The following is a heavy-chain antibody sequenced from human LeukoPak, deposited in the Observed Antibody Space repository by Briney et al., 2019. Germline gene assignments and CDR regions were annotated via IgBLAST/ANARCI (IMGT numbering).Heavy chain of an antibody. V-gene: IGHV1-2*02. CDR2: INPNSGGT. J-gene: IGHJ5*02. CDR3: ARDQDDFWSGYYSNWFDP. CDR1: GYTFTGCY. Sequence: ASVKVSCKASGYTFTGCYMHWVRQAPGQGLEWMGWINPNSGGTNYAQKFQGRVTMTRDTSISTAYMELSRLRSDDTAVYYCARDQDDFWSGYYSNWFDPWGQGTLVTVSS. D-gene: IGHD3-3*01.